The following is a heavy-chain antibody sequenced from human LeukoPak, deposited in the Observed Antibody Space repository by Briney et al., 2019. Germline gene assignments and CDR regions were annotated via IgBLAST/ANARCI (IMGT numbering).Heavy chain of an antibody. D-gene: IGHD1-26*01. CDR2: IYHSGST. Sequence: ASQTLSLTCAVSGGSISSGGYSWSWIRQPPGKGLEWIGYIYHSGSTYYKPSLKSRVTISVDRSKNQFSLKLSSVTAADTAVYYCARVVGGRVTWFDPWGQGTLVTVSS. CDR3: ARVVGGRVTWFDP. CDR1: GGSISSGGYS. J-gene: IGHJ5*02. V-gene: IGHV4-30-2*01.